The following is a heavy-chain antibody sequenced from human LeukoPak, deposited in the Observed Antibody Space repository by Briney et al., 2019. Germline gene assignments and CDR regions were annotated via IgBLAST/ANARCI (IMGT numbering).Heavy chain of an antibody. CDR3: ARDSGRRAFDI. J-gene: IGHJ3*02. V-gene: IGHV3-23*01. CDR2: ISGSGGST. D-gene: IGHD3-10*01. CDR1: GFTFSSYG. Sequence: GGTLRLSCAASGFTFSSYGMSWVRQAPGKGLEWVSAISGSGGSTYYADSVKGRFTISRDNSKNTLYLQMNSLRAEDTAVYYCARDSGRRAFDIWGRGTMVTVSS.